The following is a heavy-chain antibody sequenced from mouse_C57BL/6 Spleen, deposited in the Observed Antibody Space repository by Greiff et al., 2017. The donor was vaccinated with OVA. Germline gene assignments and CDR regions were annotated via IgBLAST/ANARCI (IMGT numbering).Heavy chain of an antibody. CDR3: ARALYYGSSSHLGY. CDR1: GFTFSSYA. Sequence: EVQGVESGGGLVKPGGSLKLSCAASGFTFSSYAMSWVRQTPEQRLEWVATISDGGSYTYYPDNVKGRFTISRDNAKNNLYLQMSHLKSEDTAMYYCARALYYGSSSHLGYWGQGTTLTVSS. J-gene: IGHJ2*01. CDR2: ISDGGSYT. V-gene: IGHV5-4*01. D-gene: IGHD1-1*01.